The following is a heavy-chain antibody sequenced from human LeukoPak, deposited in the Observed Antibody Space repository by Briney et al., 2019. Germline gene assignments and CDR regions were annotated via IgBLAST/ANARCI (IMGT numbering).Heavy chain of an antibody. CDR1: GGSISSSSYY. Sequence: PSETLSLTCTVSGGSISSSSYYWGWIRQPPGKGLEWIGSIYYSGSAYYNPSLKSRVTISVDTSKNQFSLKLSSVTAADTAVYYCARRSPEYYDSSGYYYWGQGTLVTVSS. V-gene: IGHV4-39*01. J-gene: IGHJ4*02. CDR2: IYYSGSA. D-gene: IGHD3-22*01. CDR3: ARRSPEYYDSSGYYY.